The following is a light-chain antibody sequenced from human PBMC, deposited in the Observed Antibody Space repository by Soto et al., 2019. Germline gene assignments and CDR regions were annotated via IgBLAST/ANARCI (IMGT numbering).Light chain of an antibody. CDR3: HHRYNWLYA. CDR1: QSVGGY. Sequence: EIVLTQSPATLSLSPGERAALACRASQSVGGYLAWYQQKPGQAPRLLIYDASNRATGIPTRFSGSGSGTDFTLTISSLEPEDFSVYYCHHRYNWLYAFGPGTKLDI. V-gene: IGKV3-11*01. J-gene: IGKJ3*01. CDR2: DAS.